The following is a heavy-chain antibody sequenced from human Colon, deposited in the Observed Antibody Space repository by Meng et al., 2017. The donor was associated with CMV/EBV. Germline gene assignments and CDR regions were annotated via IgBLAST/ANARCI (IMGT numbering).Heavy chain of an antibody. CDR1: GVNFIARD. Sequence: KVLGVNFIARDIKWGQQAPGKGIGWMAFGDPEGGGKKYAEKFQSRIALSADPTNDTAYMELSDLRFEDTAVYYCTTGRGPYSSGAFDYWGQGTLVTVSS. D-gene: IGHD3-22*01. V-gene: IGHV1-69-2*01. CDR3: TTGRGPYSSGAFDY. J-gene: IGHJ4*02. CDR2: GDPEGGGK.